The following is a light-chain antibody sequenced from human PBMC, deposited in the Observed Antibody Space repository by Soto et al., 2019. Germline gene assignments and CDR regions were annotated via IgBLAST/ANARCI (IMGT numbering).Light chain of an antibody. J-gene: IGKJ4*01. Sequence: EIVLTQSPGTLSLSPGESATLSCMASQSVRSNYLAWYQQKPGQAPRLLILGASNRATGIPPRFSGRGSGTDFPLTISRLEPEDFAVYYCQQYGSSPLTFGGGTKVDIK. V-gene: IGKV3-20*01. CDR1: QSVRSNY. CDR3: QQYGSSPLT. CDR2: GAS.